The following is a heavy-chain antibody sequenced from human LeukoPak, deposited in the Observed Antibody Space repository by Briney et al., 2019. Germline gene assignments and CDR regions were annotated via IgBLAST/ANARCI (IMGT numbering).Heavy chain of an antibody. CDR1: GFTFSSYG. V-gene: IGHV3-23*01. CDR2: ISGSGGST. CDR3: AKSLRYFDWANWFDP. Sequence: GGSLRLSCAASGFTFSSYGMSWVRQAPGKGLEWVSAISGSGGSTYYADSVKGRFTISRDNSKNTLYLQMNSLRAEDTAVYYCAKSLRYFDWANWFDPWGQGTLVTVSS. D-gene: IGHD3-9*01. J-gene: IGHJ5*02.